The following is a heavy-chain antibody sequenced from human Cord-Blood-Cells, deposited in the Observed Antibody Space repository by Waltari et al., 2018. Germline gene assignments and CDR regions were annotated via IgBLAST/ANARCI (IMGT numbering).Heavy chain of an antibody. J-gene: IGHJ6*02. V-gene: IGHV3-48*03. Sequence: EVQLVESGGGLVQPGGSLRLSCAASGFPFSSYEITWVRHAPGKGLEWVSDISSSGRTIYYADYVKGRFTISKDNAKNSLYLQRNSLRAEDTAVYYCARAPVLRYFDWSSYYYYGMDVWGQGTTVTVSS. D-gene: IGHD3-9*01. CDR3: ARAPVLRYFDWSSYYYYGMDV. CDR2: ISSSGRTI. CDR1: GFPFSSYE.